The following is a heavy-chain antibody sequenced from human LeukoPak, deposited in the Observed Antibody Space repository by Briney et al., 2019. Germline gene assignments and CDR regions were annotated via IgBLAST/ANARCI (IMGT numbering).Heavy chain of an antibody. CDR1: GLTFSDAW. Sequence: GGSLRLPWVFSGLTFSDAWMSWARQAPGKALEWVGRIRNDIITDYAAPVQGRFSISRYNSKNPFYLQMTSLRTEDTAMYFCTWMATIFTVDYWGQGTLVTVSS. CDR3: TWMATIFTVDY. D-gene: IGHD5-12*01. CDR2: IRNDIIT. V-gene: IGHV3-15*01. J-gene: IGHJ4*02.